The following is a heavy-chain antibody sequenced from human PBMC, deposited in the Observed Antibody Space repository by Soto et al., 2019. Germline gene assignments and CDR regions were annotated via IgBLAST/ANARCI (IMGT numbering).Heavy chain of an antibody. V-gene: IGHV1-3*01. Sequence: ASVKVSCKASGYTFTSYARHWVRQAPGQRLEWMGWINAGNGNTKYSQKFQGRVTITRDTSASTAYMELSSLRSEDTAVYYCARGSTRSWYAFDIWGQGTMVTVSS. CDR1: GYTFTSYA. CDR2: INAGNGNT. D-gene: IGHD6-13*01. J-gene: IGHJ3*02. CDR3: ARGSTRSWYAFDI.